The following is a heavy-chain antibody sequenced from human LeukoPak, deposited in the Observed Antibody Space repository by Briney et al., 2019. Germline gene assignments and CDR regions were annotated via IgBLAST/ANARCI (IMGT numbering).Heavy chain of an antibody. Sequence: GGSLRLSCAASGFTFSSYEMNWVRQAPGKGLEWVSYISSSGSTIYYADSVKGRFTISRDNAKNSLYLQMNSLRAEDTAVYYCARTRAYYDILTGATPYGMGVWGQGTTVTVSS. CDR3: ARTRAYYDILTGATPYGMGV. CDR1: GFTFSSYE. V-gene: IGHV3-48*03. CDR2: ISSSGSTI. J-gene: IGHJ6*02. D-gene: IGHD3-9*01.